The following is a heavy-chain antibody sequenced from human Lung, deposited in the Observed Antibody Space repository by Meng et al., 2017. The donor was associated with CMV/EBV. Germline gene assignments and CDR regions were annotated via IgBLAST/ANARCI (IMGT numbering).Heavy chain of an antibody. J-gene: IGHJ4*02. CDR2: IRSSGVDK. V-gene: IGHV3-11*04. CDR1: GFSLSDFH. Sequence: SCAASGFSLSDFHMSWIRQAPGKGLEWVSNIRSSGVDKYYADSVKGRFTISRDNAKNSLYLQMNSLRAEDTAVYYCANLFGSSWESDYWGQGTLVTVSS. D-gene: IGHD6-13*01. CDR3: ANLFGSSWESDY.